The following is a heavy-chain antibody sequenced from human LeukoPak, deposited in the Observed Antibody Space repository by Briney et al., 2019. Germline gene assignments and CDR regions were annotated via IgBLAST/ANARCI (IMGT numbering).Heavy chain of an antibody. CDR2: ISGSGGST. D-gene: IGHD3-22*01. Sequence: PGGSLRLSCAASGFTFSSYAMSWVRQAPGKGLEWVSAISGSGGSTYYADSVKGRFTISRDNSKNTLYLQMNSLRAEDTAVYYCARVPYDSSGYHDAFDIWGQGTMVTVSS. CDR3: ARVPYDSSGYHDAFDI. V-gene: IGHV3-23*01. J-gene: IGHJ3*02. CDR1: GFTFSSYA.